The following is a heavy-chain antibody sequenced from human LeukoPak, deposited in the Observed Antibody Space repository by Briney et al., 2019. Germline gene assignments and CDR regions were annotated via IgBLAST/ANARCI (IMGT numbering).Heavy chain of an antibody. V-gene: IGHV3-53*01. J-gene: IGHJ4*02. CDR2: IYRDGST. CDR3: ATAARGYFDF. D-gene: IGHD3-22*01. CDR1: GFSVTTNF. Sequence: QAGGSLRLSRAASGFSVTTNFMSWVRQAPGKGLESVLIIYRDGSTYYEDSVKGRFTISRDNSKNTLYLHMTSLRVEDTAVYYCATAARGYFDFWGRGILVTVSS.